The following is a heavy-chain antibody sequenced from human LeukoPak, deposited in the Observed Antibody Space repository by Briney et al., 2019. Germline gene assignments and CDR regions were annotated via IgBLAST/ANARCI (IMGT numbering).Heavy chain of an antibody. J-gene: IGHJ4*02. CDR1: GFTFSSYV. CDR3: AKRAVGAAYYFDY. V-gene: IGHV3-23*01. Sequence: PGGSLRLSCAASGFTFSSYVMSWVRQAPGKGLEWVSDISSSGDSTHYADSVKGRFTISRDNSKNTLFLQMNSLRAEDTAVYYCAKRAVGAAYYFDYWAREPWSPSPQ. CDR2: ISSSGDST. D-gene: IGHD2-15*01.